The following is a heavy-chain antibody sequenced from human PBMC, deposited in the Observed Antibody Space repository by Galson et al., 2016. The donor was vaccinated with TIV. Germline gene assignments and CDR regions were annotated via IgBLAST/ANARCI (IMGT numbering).Heavy chain of an antibody. CDR3: ARAREYCSGGSCLPHDF. D-gene: IGHD2-15*01. CDR1: GFTLSDYY. CDR2: INYGGSPK. Sequence: SLRLSCAASGFTLSDYYMTWIRQAPGQGLQWLSYINYGGSPKYDADSMKGRLTISRDIAKNSIYLDMSSLTADDTAVYYCARAREYCSGGSCLPHDFWGPGTLVTVSS. V-gene: IGHV3-11*01. J-gene: IGHJ4*02.